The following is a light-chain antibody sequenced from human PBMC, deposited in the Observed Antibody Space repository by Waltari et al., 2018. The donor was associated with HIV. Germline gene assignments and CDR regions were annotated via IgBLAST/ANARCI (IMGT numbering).Light chain of an antibody. V-gene: IGKV1D-8*01. Sequence: VIWMTQSPALLSASTGDKVNITCRLSQAIDNYLAWYQQRPGKAPNLLIYGASTLQSGVPSRISGSGAGTDFTLTNSCLQPEDFAVYYCQQYYAFPRTFGHGTKVEVK. CDR1: QAIDNY. J-gene: IGKJ1*01. CDR3: QQYYAFPRT. CDR2: GAS.